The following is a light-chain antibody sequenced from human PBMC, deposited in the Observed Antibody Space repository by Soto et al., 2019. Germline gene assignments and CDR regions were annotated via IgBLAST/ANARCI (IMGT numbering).Light chain of an antibody. V-gene: IGKV3-20*01. Sequence: EIVLTQSPGTLSLSPGERATLSCRASESVSSTYLAWYQQKPGRAPSLLIYGTSIRATGTPDRFSGSGSGTDFTLTISRLEPEDFAVYYCQQYGSSPRTFGQGTKVDIK. CDR2: GTS. CDR3: QQYGSSPRT. J-gene: IGKJ1*01. CDR1: ESVSSTY.